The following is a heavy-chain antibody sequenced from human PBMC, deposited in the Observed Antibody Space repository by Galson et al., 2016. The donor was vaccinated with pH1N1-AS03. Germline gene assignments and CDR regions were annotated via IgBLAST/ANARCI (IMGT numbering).Heavy chain of an antibody. CDR3: ARQRAVRAFDY. J-gene: IGHJ4*02. Sequence: QSGAEVKKPGESLKISCQASGYIFSSYWIGWVRQRPGKGLEWMGIIWPADSDTKYSPSFQGQVTISVDTSLNTAYLQWNSLKASDTAMYYCARQRAVRAFDYWGQGTPVTVSS. CDR1: GYIFSSYW. CDR2: IWPADSDT. D-gene: IGHD3-10*01. V-gene: IGHV5-51*01.